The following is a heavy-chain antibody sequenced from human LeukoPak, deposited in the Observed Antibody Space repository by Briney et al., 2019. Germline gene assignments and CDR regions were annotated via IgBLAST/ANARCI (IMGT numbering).Heavy chain of an antibody. CDR1: GGSLSSGSDY. V-gene: IGHV4-61*01. D-gene: IGHD1/OR15-1a*01. J-gene: IGHJ4*02. CDR3: ASQLGGTTFH. CDR2: VYYNGIT. Sequence: SETLSLTCTVSGGSLSSGSDYWSWIRQSPGKGLEWIGYVYYNGITNYNPSLKSRVSISLDTSKSQFSLRLNSVSAAGTAVYYCASQLGGTTFHWGQGILVTVSS.